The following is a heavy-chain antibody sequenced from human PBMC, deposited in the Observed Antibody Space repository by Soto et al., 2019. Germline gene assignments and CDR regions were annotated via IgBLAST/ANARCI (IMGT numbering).Heavy chain of an antibody. CDR3: HGYGY. D-gene: IGHD5-12*01. V-gene: IGHV3-53*01. CDR2: IYSGGST. CDR1: GFSVTANY. Sequence: EVQVVESGGGLIQPGGSLRLSCEVSGFSVTANYMSWVRQAPGKGLEWVSFIYSGGSTYYIDSVKGRFSISRDISKNTLYLPMNCLRAEDTAVYYCHGYGYWCQGTLVTVSS. J-gene: IGHJ4*02.